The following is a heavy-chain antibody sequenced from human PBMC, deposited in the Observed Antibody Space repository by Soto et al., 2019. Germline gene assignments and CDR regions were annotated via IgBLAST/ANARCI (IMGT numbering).Heavy chain of an antibody. Sequence: QVQLVQSGAAVKKPGSSVKVSCKASGGTFSSYAISWVRQAPGQGLEWMGGIIPIFGTANYAQKFQGRVTITADESTSTAYMELSSLRSEDTAVYYCARRDPGSYYYYYGMDVWGQGTTVTVSS. CDR1: GGTFSSYA. J-gene: IGHJ6*02. CDR3: ARRDPGSYYYYYGMDV. V-gene: IGHV1-69*12. CDR2: IIPIFGTA. D-gene: IGHD3-10*01.